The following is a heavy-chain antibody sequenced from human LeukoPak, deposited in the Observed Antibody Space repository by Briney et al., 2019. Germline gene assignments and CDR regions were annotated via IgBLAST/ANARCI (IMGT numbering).Heavy chain of an antibody. Sequence: PGGSLRLSCAASGFTFSSYEMNWVRQAPGKGLEWVSYISSSGSTIYYADSVKGRFTISRDNAKNSLYLQMNSLRAEDTAIYYCAREGSYLNSGGSYYLHRLDPWGQGTLVSVSS. CDR1: GFTFSSYE. D-gene: IGHD3-22*01. J-gene: IGHJ5*02. V-gene: IGHV3-48*03. CDR3: AREGSYLNSGGSYYLHRLDP. CDR2: ISSSGSTI.